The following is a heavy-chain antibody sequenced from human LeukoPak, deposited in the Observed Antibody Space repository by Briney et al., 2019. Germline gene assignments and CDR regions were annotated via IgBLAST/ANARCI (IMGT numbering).Heavy chain of an antibody. CDR3: ARRDGTGYVGS. D-gene: IGHD5-12*01. Sequence: GGSLRLSCAASGFSFSSYAMHWVRQAPGKGLEWVAVISYDETNKYYGDSVKGRFTISRDNSKNTLYLQMNSLRAEDTAVYYCARRDGTGYVGSWGQGTLVTVSS. V-gene: IGHV3-30*04. CDR2: ISYDETNK. J-gene: IGHJ5*02. CDR1: GFSFSSYA.